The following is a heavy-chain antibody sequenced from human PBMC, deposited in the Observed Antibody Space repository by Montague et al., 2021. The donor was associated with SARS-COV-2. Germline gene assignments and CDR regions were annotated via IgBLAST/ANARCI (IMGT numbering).Heavy chain of an antibody. CDR1: GGSVSSGSYY. Sequence: SETLSLTCIVSGGSVSSGSYYWSWIRQPPGKGLEWIGYIYYSGSTNYNPSLKSRVTISVDTSKNQFSLKLSSVTAADTAVYYCARDLWRITIFGVVTRYGMDVGGQGTTVTVSS. J-gene: IGHJ6*02. CDR3: ARDLWRITIFGVVTRYGMDV. V-gene: IGHV4-61*01. D-gene: IGHD3-3*01. CDR2: IYYSGST.